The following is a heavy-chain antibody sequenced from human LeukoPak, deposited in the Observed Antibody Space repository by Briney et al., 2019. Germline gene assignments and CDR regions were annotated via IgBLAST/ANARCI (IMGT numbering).Heavy chain of an antibody. CDR3: AKDLYCGGDCYLVPQGYFDY. CDR2: INPNGGGT. D-gene: IGHD2-21*02. Sequence: ASLKVSCKPSRYTFTGYNMRCGPQAPQERVWWMGWINPNGGGTNYAQKFQGRVTMTRDTSISTAYMELGRLRSDDTAVYYCAKDLYCGGDCYLVPQGYFDYWGQGTLVTVSS. J-gene: IGHJ4*02. CDR1: RYTFTGYN. V-gene: IGHV1-2*02.